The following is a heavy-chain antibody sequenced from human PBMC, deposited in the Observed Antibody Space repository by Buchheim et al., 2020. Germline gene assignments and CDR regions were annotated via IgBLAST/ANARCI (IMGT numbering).Heavy chain of an antibody. CDR3: ARDQRDQGYWYFDL. CDR2: ISGSDNTI. V-gene: IGHV3-48*04. CDR1: GFTFSSYG. J-gene: IGHJ2*01. Sequence: VQLVESGGGLIQPGESLRLSCAASGFTFSSYGMNWVRQAPGKGLEWVSFISGSDNTIYYADSVKGRFTISRDTAKNSLVLPMNSLRVEDTAVYYCARDQRDQGYWYFDLWGRGT.